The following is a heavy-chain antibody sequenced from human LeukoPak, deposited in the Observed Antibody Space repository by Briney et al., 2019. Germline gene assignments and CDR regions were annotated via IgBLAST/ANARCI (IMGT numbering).Heavy chain of an antibody. J-gene: IGHJ4*02. CDR3: ARDLPYRIVGATMGIDY. D-gene: IGHD1-26*01. CDR1: GGSISSSSYY. Sequence: SETLSLTCTVSGGSISSSSYYWGWIRQPPGKGLEWIGSIYYSGSTYYNPSLKSRVTISVDTSKNQFSLKLSSVTAADTAVYYCARDLPYRIVGATMGIDYWGQGTLVTVSS. V-gene: IGHV4-39*02. CDR2: IYYSGST.